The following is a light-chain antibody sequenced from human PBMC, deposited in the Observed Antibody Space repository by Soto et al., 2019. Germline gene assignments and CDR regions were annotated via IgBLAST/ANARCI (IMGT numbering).Light chain of an antibody. V-gene: IGLV2-8*01. Sequence: QSVLTQPPSASGSPGQSVTISCTGTSSDVGGYNYVSWYQQHTGKAPKLMIYEVSKRPSGVPDRFSGSKSGNTASLTVSGLQAEDEADYYCSSYAGSNNVFGTGTKLTVL. CDR2: EVS. CDR1: SSDVGGYNY. CDR3: SSYAGSNNV. J-gene: IGLJ1*01.